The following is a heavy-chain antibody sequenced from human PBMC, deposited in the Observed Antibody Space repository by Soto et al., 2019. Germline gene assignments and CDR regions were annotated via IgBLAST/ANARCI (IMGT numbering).Heavy chain of an antibody. V-gene: IGHV1-3*01. J-gene: IGHJ4*02. Sequence: ASVKVSCKASGYTFTSYAMHWVRQAPGQRLEWMGWINAGNGNTKYSQKFQGRVTITRDTSASTAYMELSSLRSEDTAVYYCARCMGFDGSGYAFFDSWGQGTQVTVSS. CDR2: INAGNGNT. CDR1: GYTFTSYA. CDR3: ARCMGFDGSGYAFFDS. D-gene: IGHD3-10*01.